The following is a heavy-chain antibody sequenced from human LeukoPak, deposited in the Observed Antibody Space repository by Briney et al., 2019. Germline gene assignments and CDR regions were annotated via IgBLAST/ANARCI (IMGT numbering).Heavy chain of an antibody. CDR3: AREGFLTMSQINWFDP. V-gene: IGHV3-7*01. Sequence: PGGSLRLSCSTSGFTFGDYAMSWVRQAPGKGLEWVANIKQDGSEKYYVDSVKGRFTISRDNAKNSLYLQMNSLRAEDTAVYYCAREGFLTMSQINWFDPWGQGTLVTVSS. CDR1: GFTFGDYA. D-gene: IGHD3-10*02. CDR2: IKQDGSEK. J-gene: IGHJ5*02.